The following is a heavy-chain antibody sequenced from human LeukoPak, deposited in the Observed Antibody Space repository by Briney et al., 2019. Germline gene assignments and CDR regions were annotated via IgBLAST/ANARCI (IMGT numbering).Heavy chain of an antibody. CDR2: ISAYNGNT. Sequence: ASVKVSCKASGYTFTTYGITWVRQAPGQGLEWMGWISAYNGNTNYAQKLQGRVTMTTDTPTSTAFMELRSLRSDDTAVYYCARGRRIAVAAELWFDYWGQGTLVTVSS. J-gene: IGHJ4*02. CDR3: ARGRRIAVAAELWFDY. V-gene: IGHV1-18*01. D-gene: IGHD6-19*01. CDR1: GYTFTTYG.